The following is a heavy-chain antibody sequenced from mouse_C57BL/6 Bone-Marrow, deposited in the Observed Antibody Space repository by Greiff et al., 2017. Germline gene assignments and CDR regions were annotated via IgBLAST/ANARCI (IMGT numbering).Heavy chain of an antibody. CDR3: ARDLGQDWYFDV. CDR2: ISDGGSYT. CDR1: GFTFSSYA. Sequence: EVQVVESGGGLVKPGGSLKLSCAASGFTFSSYAMSWVRQTPEKRLEWVATISDGGSYTYYPDNVKGRFTISRDNAKNNLYLQMSHLKSEDTAMYYCARDLGQDWYFDVWGTGTTVTVSS. V-gene: IGHV5-4*01. D-gene: IGHD3-3*01. J-gene: IGHJ1*03.